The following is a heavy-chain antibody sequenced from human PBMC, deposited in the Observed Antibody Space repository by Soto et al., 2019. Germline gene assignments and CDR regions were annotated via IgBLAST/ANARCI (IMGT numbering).Heavy chain of an antibody. Sequence: QPGGSLRLSCAASGFTFSSYGMHWVRQAPGKGLEWVAVISKDGSVKYYADSVKGRFTISRDNSKNTLYLQMNSLGAEDTAAYYCTGEVASGYWGQGTLVTVSS. V-gene: IGHV3-30*03. J-gene: IGHJ4*02. D-gene: IGHD2-8*02. CDR3: TGEVASGY. CDR2: ISKDGSVK. CDR1: GFTFSSYG.